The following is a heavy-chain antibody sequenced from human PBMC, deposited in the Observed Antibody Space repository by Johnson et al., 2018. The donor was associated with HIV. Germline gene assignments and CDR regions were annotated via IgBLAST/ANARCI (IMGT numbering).Heavy chain of an antibody. CDR2: IRYDGSNQ. CDR1: GFTFSSYG. V-gene: IGHV3-30*02. CDR3: AKGAAAAGPDAFDI. J-gene: IGHJ3*02. D-gene: IGHD6-13*01. Sequence: QVLLVESGGGVVQPGGSLRLSCAASGFTFSSYGMHWVRQATGKGLEWVAFIRYDGSNQYYADSVKGPFTISSDNSKNTLYLKMNSLRAEDTAVYSCAKGAAAAGPDAFDIWGQGTMVTVSS.